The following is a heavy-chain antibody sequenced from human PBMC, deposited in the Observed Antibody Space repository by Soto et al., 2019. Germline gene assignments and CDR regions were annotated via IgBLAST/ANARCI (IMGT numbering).Heavy chain of an antibody. Sequence: EVQRVESGGGLVQPGGSLRLSCAASVFTFSSYSMNWVRQAPGKGLEWVSYISSGSSTIYYADSVKGRFTISRDNAKNSLYLQMNSLRAEDTAVYYCARVYGIAVAGTLDFWGQGTLVTVSS. CDR1: VFTFSSYS. J-gene: IGHJ4*02. D-gene: IGHD6-19*01. CDR3: ARVYGIAVAGTLDF. CDR2: ISSGSSTI. V-gene: IGHV3-48*01.